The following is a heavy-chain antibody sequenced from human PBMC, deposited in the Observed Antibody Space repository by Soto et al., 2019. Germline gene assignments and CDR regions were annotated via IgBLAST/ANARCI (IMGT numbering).Heavy chain of an antibody. CDR2: ISAYNGNT. CDR3: AWTYYYDSSGYGDYDY. V-gene: IGHV1-18*01. Sequence: ASVKVSCKASGYTFTSYGLSWVRQAPGQGLEWMGWISAYNGNTNYAQKLQGRVTMTTDTSTSTAYMELRSLRPDDTAVYYCAWTYYYDSSGYGDYDYWGQGTLVTVSS. D-gene: IGHD3-22*01. J-gene: IGHJ4*02. CDR1: GYTFTSYG.